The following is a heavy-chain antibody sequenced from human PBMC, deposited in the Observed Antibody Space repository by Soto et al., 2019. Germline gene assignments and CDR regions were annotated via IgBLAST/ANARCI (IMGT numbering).Heavy chain of an antibody. CDR1: GGSISSYY. CDR3: ARDTRDGDFFDY. CDR2: IYYSGST. D-gene: IGHD4-17*01. Sequence: PSETLSLTCTVSGGSISSYYWSSIRQPPGKGLEWIGYIYYSGSTNYNPSLKSRVTISVDTSKNQFSLKLSSVTAADTAVYYCARDTRDGDFFDYWGQGTLVTVSS. J-gene: IGHJ4*02. V-gene: IGHV4-59*01.